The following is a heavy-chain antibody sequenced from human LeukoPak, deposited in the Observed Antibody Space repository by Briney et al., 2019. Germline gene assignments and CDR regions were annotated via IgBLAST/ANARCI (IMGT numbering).Heavy chain of an antibody. CDR2: IYYSGST. D-gene: IGHD4/OR15-4a*01. V-gene: IGHV4-59*01. CDR3: ARRLFLDY. J-gene: IGHJ4*02. Sequence: PSETLSLTCTVSGGSISNYYWSWIRQPPGKGLEWIGYIYYSGSTDYNPSLKSRVTMSVDTSKNQFSPKLSSVTAADTAVYYCARRLFLDYWGQGTLVTVSS. CDR1: GGSISNYY.